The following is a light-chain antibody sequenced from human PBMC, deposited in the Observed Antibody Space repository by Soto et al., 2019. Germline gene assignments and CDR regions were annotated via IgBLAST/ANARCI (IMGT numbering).Light chain of an antibody. J-gene: IGLJ2*01. CDR1: SSDVGSYNL. Sequence: QSALTQPASVSGSPGQSITISCTGTSSDVGSYNLVSWYQHHPGKAPKLMIYEVNKRPSGVSNRFSGSKSANTASLTISVLHAEDEADFYCCSYAGGNTLVFGGGTKLTVL. CDR3: CSYAGGNTLV. CDR2: EVN. V-gene: IGLV2-23*02.